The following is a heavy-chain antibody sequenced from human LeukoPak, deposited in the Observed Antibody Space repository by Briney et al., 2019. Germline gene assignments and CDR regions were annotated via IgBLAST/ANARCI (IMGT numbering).Heavy chain of an antibody. V-gene: IGHV1-2*06. CDR1: GYTFTGYY. J-gene: IGHJ4*02. Sequence: ASVKVSCKAAGYTFTGYYMHWVRQAPEQGLEWMGRINPNSGGTNYAQKFQGRVTMTRDTSISTAYMELSRLRSDDTAVYYCARLHQARYFDYWGQGTLVTVSS. CDR3: ARLHQARYFDY. CDR2: INPNSGGT.